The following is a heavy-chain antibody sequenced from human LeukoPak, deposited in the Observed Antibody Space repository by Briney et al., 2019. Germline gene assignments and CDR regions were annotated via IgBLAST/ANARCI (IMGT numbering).Heavy chain of an antibody. V-gene: IGHV4-38-2*01. Sequence: SETLSLTCAVSGYSISSGYYWGWIRQPPGKGLEWIGSIYHSGSTYYNPSLKSRVTISVDTSKNQFSLKLSSVTAADTAVYYCARGVVAANTENFDYWGQGTLVTVSS. D-gene: IGHD5-12*01. CDR2: IYHSGST. CDR1: GYSISSGYY. CDR3: ARGVVAANTENFDY. J-gene: IGHJ4*02.